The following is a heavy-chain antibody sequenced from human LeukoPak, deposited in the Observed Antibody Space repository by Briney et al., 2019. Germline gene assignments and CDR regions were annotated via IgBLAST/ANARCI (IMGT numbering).Heavy chain of an antibody. V-gene: IGHV4-59*13. CDR2: FYYTGRP. CDR3: ARIGAAAGTWWFDP. J-gene: IGHJ5*02. Sequence: TETLSLACSISGGSISSDYWGWIRQPPGKGLGWIGYFYYTGRPNSNPTLNSRVTISVDTSKNQFSLRLSSVTAAYTAVYDCARIGAAAGTWWFDPWGQGTLVTVSS. D-gene: IGHD6-13*01. CDR1: GGSISSDY.